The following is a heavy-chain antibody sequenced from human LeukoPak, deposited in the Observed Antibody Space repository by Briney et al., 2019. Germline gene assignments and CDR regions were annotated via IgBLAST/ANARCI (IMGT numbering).Heavy chain of an antibody. CDR1: GFTFSSYA. CDR3: ARGPSYSSGFGN. V-gene: IGHV3-53*01. CDR2: IYSGGST. D-gene: IGHD6-19*01. Sequence: GGSLRLSCAASGFTFSSYAMSWVRQAPGKGLEWVSVIYSGGSTYYADSVKGRFTISRDNSKSTLYLQMNSLRVEDTAVYYCARGPSYSSGFGNWGQGTLVTVSS. J-gene: IGHJ4*02.